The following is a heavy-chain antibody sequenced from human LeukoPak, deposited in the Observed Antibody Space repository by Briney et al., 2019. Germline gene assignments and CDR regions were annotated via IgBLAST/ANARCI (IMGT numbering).Heavy chain of an antibody. CDR2: IYYSGST. D-gene: IGHD1-7*01. CDR3: ARGLELYYFDY. V-gene: IGHV4-59*01. J-gene: IGHJ4*02. CDR1: GVSISSYY. Sequence: SETLSLTCAVSGVSISSYYWSWIRQSPGKGPEWIGYIYYSGSTNYNPSLKSRVTTSVDTSKNQFSLKLSSVTAADTAVYYCARGLELYYFDYWGQGTLVTVSS.